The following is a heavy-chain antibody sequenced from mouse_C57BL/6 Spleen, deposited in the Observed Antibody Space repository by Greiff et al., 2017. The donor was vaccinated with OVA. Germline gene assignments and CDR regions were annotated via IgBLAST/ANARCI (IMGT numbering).Heavy chain of an antibody. J-gene: IGHJ4*01. Sequence: QVQLQQPGAELVKPGASVKLSCKASGYTFTSYWMHWVKQRPGQGLEWIGMIHPNSGSTNYNEKVKSKATLTVDNTSSTASPQLCSLLPQVPAAYCCARVNYDAMDYWGQGTSVTVSS. CDR3: ARVNYDAMDY. CDR2: IHPNSGST. CDR1: GYTFTSYW. V-gene: IGHV1-64*01.